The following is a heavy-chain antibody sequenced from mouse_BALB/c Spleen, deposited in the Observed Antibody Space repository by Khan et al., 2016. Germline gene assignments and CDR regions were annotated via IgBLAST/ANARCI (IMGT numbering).Heavy chain of an antibody. CDR3: PKSLWSYAMDY. Sequence: VQLQQSGAELVKPGASVKLSCTASGFNIKDTYMHWVKQRPEQGLEWIGRIDPANGITKYDPKFQAKATITADTSSNTAYLHLSSLTSEDTADYYCPKSLWSYAMDYWGQGTSVTVSS. D-gene: IGHD1-1*02. V-gene: IGHV14-3*02. J-gene: IGHJ4*01. CDR2: IDPANGIT. CDR1: GFNIKDTY.